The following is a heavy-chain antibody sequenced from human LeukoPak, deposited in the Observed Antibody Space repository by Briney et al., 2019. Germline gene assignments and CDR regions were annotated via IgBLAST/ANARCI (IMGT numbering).Heavy chain of an antibody. V-gene: IGHV1-8*01. Sequence: ASVKVSCKASGYTFTSYDINRVRQATGQGLEWMGWMNPNSGNTGYAQKFQGRVTMTRNTSISTAYMELSSLRSEDTAVYYCASGYSSSWAMFDYWGQGTLVTVSS. CDR3: ASGYSSSWAMFDY. CDR1: GYTFTSYD. J-gene: IGHJ4*02. CDR2: MNPNSGNT. D-gene: IGHD6-13*01.